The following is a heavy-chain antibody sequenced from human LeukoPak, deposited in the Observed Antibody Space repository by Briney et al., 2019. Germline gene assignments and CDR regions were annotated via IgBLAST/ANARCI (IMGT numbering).Heavy chain of an antibody. Sequence: PGGSLRLSCAASGFTFSSYSMNWVRQAPGKGLEWVSSISSSSSYIYYADSVKGRFTISRDNAKNSLYLQMNSLRAEDTAVYYCARDPTSLGTLEDYWGQGTLVTVSS. CDR3: ARDPTSLGTLEDY. CDR1: GFTFSSYS. J-gene: IGHJ4*02. CDR2: ISSSSSYI. D-gene: IGHD2-2*01. V-gene: IGHV3-21*01.